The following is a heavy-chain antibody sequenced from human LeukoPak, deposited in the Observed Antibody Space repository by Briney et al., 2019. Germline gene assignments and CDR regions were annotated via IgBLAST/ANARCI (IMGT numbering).Heavy chain of an antibody. CDR2: VYTSGST. V-gene: IGHV4-61*02. J-gene: IGHJ5*02. CDR3: ARGSRWRFGEFSGFNWFDP. D-gene: IGHD3-10*01. Sequence: PSETLSLTCTVSGGSISSGSYYWSWIRQPAGKGLEWIGRVYTSGSTNYNPSLKGRVTISVDTSKNQFSLKLSSVTAADTAVYYCARGSRWRFGEFSGFNWFDPWGQGTLVTVSS. CDR1: GGSISSGSYY.